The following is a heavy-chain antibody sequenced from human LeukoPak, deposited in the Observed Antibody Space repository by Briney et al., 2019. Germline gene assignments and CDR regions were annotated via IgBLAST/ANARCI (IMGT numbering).Heavy chain of an antibody. D-gene: IGHD3-3*01. CDR2: IYFSGST. Sequence: PSETLSLTCTVSGGSIRSYYWSWIRPPPGKGLEWIGYIYFSGSTSYNPSLKSRVTISVDRSKNQFSLKLSSVAAADTAVYYCARSYDTNFDYWGQGTLVTVSS. CDR3: ARSYDTNFDY. CDR1: GGSIRSYY. V-gene: IGHV4-59*01. J-gene: IGHJ4*02.